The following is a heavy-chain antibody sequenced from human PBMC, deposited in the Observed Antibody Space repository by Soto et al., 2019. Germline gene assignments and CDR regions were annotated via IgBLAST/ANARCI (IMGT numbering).Heavy chain of an antibody. CDR3: ARGDNPEY. Sequence: EVQLVESGGGLVQPGGSLRLSCAASGFTFSSHWMTWVRQAPGKGLEWVVNINEDGSEKYYMDSVKGRFTISRDNAKNSLYLQMNSLRAEDTAVFYCARGDNPEYWGQGTLVTVSS. V-gene: IGHV3-7*01. CDR1: GFTFSSHW. J-gene: IGHJ4*02. CDR2: INEDGSEK. D-gene: IGHD1-1*01.